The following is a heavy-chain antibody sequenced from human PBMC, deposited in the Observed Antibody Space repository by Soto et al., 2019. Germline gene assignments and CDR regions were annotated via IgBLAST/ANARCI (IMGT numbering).Heavy chain of an antibody. V-gene: IGHV4-39*02. D-gene: IGHD6-25*01. J-gene: IGHJ4*02. CDR3: ATDPDHRGYADFNY. CDR1: GYSTSSGSYF. Sequence: PSETLSLTCPLSGYSTSSGSYFWCRVLQPPGNGLEWIGSSSYTETTYYNPSLKSAVTISVDTSKEQFSLNLLPVTAADMAVYYCATDPDHRGYADFNYLGQGTLVTV. CDR2: SSYTETT.